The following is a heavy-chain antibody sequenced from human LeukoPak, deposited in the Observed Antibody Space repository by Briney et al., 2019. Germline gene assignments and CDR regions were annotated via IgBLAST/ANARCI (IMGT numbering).Heavy chain of an antibody. CDR2: IFYTGNT. Sequence: SQTLSLTCTVSGGSIRSDDYYWSWIRQPPGKGLEWIGNIFYTGNTHYNPSLQSRVTFSVDTSKNQFSLKLSSVTAADTAVYFCATVVVVAATNYYYYATDVWGQGTTVTVSS. J-gene: IGHJ6*02. CDR1: GGSIRSDDYY. D-gene: IGHD2-15*01. V-gene: IGHV4-30-4*01. CDR3: ATVVVVAATNYYYYATDV.